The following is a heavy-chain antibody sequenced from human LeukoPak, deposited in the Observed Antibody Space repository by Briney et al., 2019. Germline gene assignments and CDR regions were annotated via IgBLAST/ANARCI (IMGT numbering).Heavy chain of an antibody. CDR1: GYSFTNYD. CDR3: ARLELWFGELYRFDP. J-gene: IGHJ5*02. CDR2: MNPNSGNT. D-gene: IGHD3-10*01. V-gene: IGHV1-8*02. Sequence: GASVKVSCKASGYSFTNYDINWVRQATGQGLEWMGWMNPNSGNTGYAQKFQGRVTMTRNTSISTAYMELSSLRSEDTAVYYCARLELWFGELYRFDPWGQGTLVTVSS.